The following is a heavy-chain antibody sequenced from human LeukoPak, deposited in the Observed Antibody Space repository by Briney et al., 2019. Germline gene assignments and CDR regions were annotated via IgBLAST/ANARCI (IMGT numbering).Heavy chain of an antibody. CDR3: ARERAAKTRFDY. J-gene: IGHJ4*02. Sequence: SQTLSLTCTVSGGSISSGGYYWSWIRQHPGKGLEWIGYIYYSGSTYYNLSLKSRVTISVDTSKNQFSLRLSSVTAADTAVYYCARERAAKTRFDYWGQGTLVTVSS. CDR1: GGSISSGGYY. D-gene: IGHD1-1*01. V-gene: IGHV4-30-4*08. CDR2: IYYSGST.